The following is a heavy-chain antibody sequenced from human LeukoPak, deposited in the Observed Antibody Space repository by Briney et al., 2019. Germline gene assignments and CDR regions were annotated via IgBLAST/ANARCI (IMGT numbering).Heavy chain of an antibody. CDR1: GYTFTSYG. J-gene: IGHJ3*02. Sequence: ASVKVSCKASGYTFTSYGISWVRQAPGQGLEWMGWISAYNGNTNYAQKLQGRVTMTTDTSTSTAYMELRSLRSDDTAVYYCARVLLPSGYYGQGAFDIWGQGTMVTVSS. CDR2: ISAYNGNT. CDR3: ARVLLPSGYYGQGAFDI. D-gene: IGHD3-3*01. V-gene: IGHV1-18*01.